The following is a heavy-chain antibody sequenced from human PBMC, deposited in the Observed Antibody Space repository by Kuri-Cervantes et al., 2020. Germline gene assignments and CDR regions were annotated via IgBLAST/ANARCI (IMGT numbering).Heavy chain of an antibody. D-gene: IGHD2/OR15-2a*01. CDR1: GGSISSGGYS. Sequence: SQTLSLTCAVSGGSISSGGYSWSWIRQPPGKGLEWIGSIYYSGSTYYNPSLKSRVTISVDTSKNQFSLKLSSVTAADTAVYYCARSRRLGFLDYWGQGTLVTVSS. J-gene: IGHJ4*02. CDR3: ARSRRLGFLDY. CDR2: IYYSGST. V-gene: IGHV4-30-2*03.